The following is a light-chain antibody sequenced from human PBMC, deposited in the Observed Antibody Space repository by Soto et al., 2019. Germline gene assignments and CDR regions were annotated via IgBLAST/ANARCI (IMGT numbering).Light chain of an antibody. CDR2: EDN. CDR1: SGSIASNY. Sequence: NFMLTQPHSVSESPGKTVTISCTRSSGSIASNYVQWYQQRPGSAPTTVIYEDNQRPSGVPDRFSGSIDSSSNSASLTISGWKTEEEADYFCQSYDSTNVVFGGGTQLTVL. CDR3: QSYDSTNVV. J-gene: IGLJ2*01. V-gene: IGLV6-57*03.